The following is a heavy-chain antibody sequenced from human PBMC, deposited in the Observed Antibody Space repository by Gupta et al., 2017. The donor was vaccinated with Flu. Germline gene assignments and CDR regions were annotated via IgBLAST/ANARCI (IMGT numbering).Heavy chain of an antibody. V-gene: IGHV3-21*01. J-gene: IGHJ3*02. Sequence: EVQLVESGGGLVKPGGSLRLSCAASGFTFSSYSMNWVRQAPGKGLEWVSSISSSSSYIYYADSVKGRFTISRDNAKNSLYLQMNSLRAEDTAVYYCARESVGTVAGSDDAFDIWGQGTMVTVSS. CDR2: ISSSSSYI. CDR1: GFTFSSYS. D-gene: IGHD6-19*01. CDR3: ARESVGTVAGSDDAFDI.